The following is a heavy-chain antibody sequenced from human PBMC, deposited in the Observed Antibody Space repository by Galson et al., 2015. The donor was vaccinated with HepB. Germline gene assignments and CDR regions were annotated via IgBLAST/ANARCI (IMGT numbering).Heavy chain of an antibody. D-gene: IGHD5-24*01. J-gene: IGHJ4*02. CDR3: ARDAQGPDGYNTLALDY. CDR2: ISYDGSNK. V-gene: IGHV3-30*04. Sequence: SLRLSCAASGFTFSSYAMHWVRQAPGKGLEWVAVISYDGSNKYYADSVKGRFTISRDNSKNTLYLQMNSLRAEDTAVYYCARDAQGPDGYNTLALDYWGQGTLVTVSS. CDR1: GFTFSSYA.